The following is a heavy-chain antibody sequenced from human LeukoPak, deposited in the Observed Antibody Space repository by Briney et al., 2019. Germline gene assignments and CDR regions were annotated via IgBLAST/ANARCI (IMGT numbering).Heavy chain of an antibody. CDR2: INPSSGST. D-gene: IGHD2-15*01. V-gene: IGHV1-46*01. J-gene: IGHJ6*02. CDR3: ARVSGYCSGGSCYGLPSHGMDV. Sequence: ASVKVSCKASGYTFTSYYMHWVRQAPGQGLEWMGIINPSSGSTSYAQKFQGRVTMTRDTSTSTVYMELSSLRSEDTAVYYCARVSGYCSGGSCYGLPSHGMDVWGQGTTVTVSS. CDR1: GYTFTSYY.